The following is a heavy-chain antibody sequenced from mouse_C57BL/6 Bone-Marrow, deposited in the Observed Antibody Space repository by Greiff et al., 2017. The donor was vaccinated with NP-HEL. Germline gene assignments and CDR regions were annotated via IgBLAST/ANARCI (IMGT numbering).Heavy chain of an antibody. CDR1: GYTFTSYW. CDR3: ARGGSSMITKAWFAY. J-gene: IGHJ3*01. D-gene: IGHD2-4*01. V-gene: IGHV1-55*01. Sequence: VQLQQPGAELVKPGASVKMSCKASGYTFTSYWITWVKQRPGQGLEWIGDIYPGSGSTNYNEKFKSKATLTVDTSSSTAYMQLSSLTSEDSAVYYCARGGSSMITKAWFAYWGQGTLVTVSA. CDR2: IYPGSGST.